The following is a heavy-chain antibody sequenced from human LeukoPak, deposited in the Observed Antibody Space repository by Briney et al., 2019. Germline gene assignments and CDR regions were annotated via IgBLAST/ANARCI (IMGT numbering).Heavy chain of an antibody. CDR2: IKSKTDGGTT. Sequence: GGSLRLSCAASGFTFSSYWMSWVRQAPGKGLEWVGRIKSKTDGGTTDYAAPVKGRFTISRDDSKNTLYLQMNSLKTEDTAVYYCTTGGPDIVVVPAAHAFDYWGQGTLVTVSS. J-gene: IGHJ4*02. V-gene: IGHV3-15*01. CDR3: TTGGPDIVVVPAAHAFDY. D-gene: IGHD2-2*01. CDR1: GFTFSSYW.